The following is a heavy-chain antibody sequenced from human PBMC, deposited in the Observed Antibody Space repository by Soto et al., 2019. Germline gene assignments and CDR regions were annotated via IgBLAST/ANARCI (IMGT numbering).Heavy chain of an antibody. D-gene: IGHD6-25*01. CDR1: GFTFSSYG. Sequence: QLQLVESGGGVVQPGRSLRLSCAASGFTFSSYGMHWVRQAPGKGLEWVAVISYDGSNKYYADSVKSRFTSSRDNSKNTLYLQMNSLSAADTAVYCCAKERGGYYFGYWGQGTLVTVSS. V-gene: IGHV3-30*18. J-gene: IGHJ4*02. CDR3: AKERGGYYFGY. CDR2: ISYDGSNK.